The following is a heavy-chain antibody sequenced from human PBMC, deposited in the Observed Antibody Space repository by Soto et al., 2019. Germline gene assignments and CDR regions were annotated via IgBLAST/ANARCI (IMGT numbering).Heavy chain of an antibody. D-gene: IGHD4-17*01. CDR1: GFTFSIYA. V-gene: IGHV3-23*01. Sequence: EVQLLESGGGLVQPGGSLRLSCAASGFTFSIYAMNWVRQAPGKGLEWVSVISGSGGSTYYADSVKGRFTISRDNSNTTLYLQMNSLRAEDTAVYSCARRTVGWYFDLWGRGTLVTVSS. CDR3: ARRTVGWYFDL. J-gene: IGHJ2*01. CDR2: ISGSGGST.